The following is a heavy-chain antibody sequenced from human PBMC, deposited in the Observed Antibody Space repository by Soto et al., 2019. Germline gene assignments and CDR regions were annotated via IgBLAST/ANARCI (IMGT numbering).Heavy chain of an antibody. D-gene: IGHD3-16*01. J-gene: IGHJ5*02. CDR1: GYTFTSYA. Sequence: GASVKVSCKASGYTFTSYAMHWVRQAPGQRLEWMGWINAGNGNTKYSQKFQGRVTITRDTSASTAYMELSSLRSEDTAVYYCAGSFTGQDYIGSWGQGILVTVSS. CDR2: INAGNGNT. V-gene: IGHV1-3*01. CDR3: AGSFTGQDYIGS.